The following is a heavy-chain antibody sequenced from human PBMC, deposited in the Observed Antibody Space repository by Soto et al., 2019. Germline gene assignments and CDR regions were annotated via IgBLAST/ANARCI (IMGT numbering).Heavy chain of an antibody. CDR2: IYYNGNT. CDR1: GGSISSGNYY. J-gene: IGHJ3*02. D-gene: IGHD3-10*01. CDR3: ARDPYGSGTSYSTAFDI. Sequence: SETLSLTCTVSGGSISSGNYYWSWIRQPPGKGLEWIGYIYYNGNTYYNPSLKSRLAISVDPSKNQFSLRLSSVTAADTAVYYCARDPYGSGTSYSTAFDIWGQGTMVTVSS. V-gene: IGHV4-30-4*01.